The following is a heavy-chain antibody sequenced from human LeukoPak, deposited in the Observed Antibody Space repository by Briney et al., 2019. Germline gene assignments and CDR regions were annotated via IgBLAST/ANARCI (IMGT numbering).Heavy chain of an antibody. Sequence: EASVKVSCKASGYTFTSYDINWVRQATGQGLEWMGWISAYNGNTNYAQKLQGRVTMTTDTSTSTAYMELRSLRSDDTAVYYCARARGSSSGPYYYYYYMDVWGKGTTVTVSS. V-gene: IGHV1-18*01. CDR3: ARARGSSSGPYYYYYYMDV. D-gene: IGHD6-6*01. J-gene: IGHJ6*03. CDR1: GYTFTSYD. CDR2: ISAYNGNT.